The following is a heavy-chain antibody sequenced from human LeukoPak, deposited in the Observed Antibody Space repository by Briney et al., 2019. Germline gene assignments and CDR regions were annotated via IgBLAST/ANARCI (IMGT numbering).Heavy chain of an antibody. CDR1: GFTFSSYA. Sequence: GGSLRLSCAASGFTFSSYAMHWVRQAPGKGLEWVAVISYDGSNKYYADSVKGRFTISRDNAKNSLYLQMNSLRAEDTAVYYCARGHRYGYDYWGQGTLVTVSS. CDR2: ISYDGSNK. D-gene: IGHD6-25*01. CDR3: ARGHRYGYDY. V-gene: IGHV3-30-3*01. J-gene: IGHJ4*02.